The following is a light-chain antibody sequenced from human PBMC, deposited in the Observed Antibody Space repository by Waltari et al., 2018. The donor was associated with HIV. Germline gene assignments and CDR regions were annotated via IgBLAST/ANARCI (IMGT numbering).Light chain of an antibody. CDR3: AAWDDSLNGHWV. Sequence: QSVLTQPPSVSEAPRQRVTISCSGSSSNIGNNDVNRYQQLPGKAPKLLIYYDDLLPSGVSDRFSGSKSGTSASLAISGLQSDDEADYYCAAWDDSLNGHWVFGGGTKLTVL. CDR2: YDD. J-gene: IGLJ3*02. V-gene: IGLV1-36*01. CDR1: SSNIGNND.